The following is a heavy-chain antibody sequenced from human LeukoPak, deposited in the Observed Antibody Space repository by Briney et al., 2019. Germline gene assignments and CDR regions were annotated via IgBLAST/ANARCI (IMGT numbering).Heavy chain of an antibody. D-gene: IGHD2-2*01. CDR2: IRYDGSNK. J-gene: IGHJ5*02. Sequence: GGSLRLSCAASGFTFSSYGMHWVRQAPGKGLAWVAFIRYDGSNKYYADSVKGRFTISRDNSKNTLYLQMNSLRAEDTAVYYCAKEFCSSTSCQGWFDPWGQGTLVTVSS. V-gene: IGHV3-30*02. CDR3: AKEFCSSTSCQGWFDP. CDR1: GFTFSSYG.